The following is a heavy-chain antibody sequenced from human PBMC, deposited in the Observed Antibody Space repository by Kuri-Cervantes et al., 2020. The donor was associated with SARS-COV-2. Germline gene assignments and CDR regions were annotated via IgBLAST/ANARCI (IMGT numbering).Heavy chain of an antibody. Sequence: GESLKISCAVSGFTFTSHAMHWVRQAPGKGLEWVALISYDGSNKFYADSVKGRFTISRDNSKNTLYLQMNSLRAEDTAVYYCAKDRGIGWFDPWGQGTLVTVSS. V-gene: IGHV3-30*18. CDR2: ISYDGSNK. CDR3: AKDRGIGWFDP. J-gene: IGHJ5*02. D-gene: IGHD3-10*01. CDR1: GFTFTSHA.